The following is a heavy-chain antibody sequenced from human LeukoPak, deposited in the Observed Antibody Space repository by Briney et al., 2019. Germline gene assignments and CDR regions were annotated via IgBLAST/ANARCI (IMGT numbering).Heavy chain of an antibody. J-gene: IGHJ6*03. V-gene: IGHV4-59*12. CDR3: ARGRPNCSSTSCYYYMDV. CDR1: GGSISSYY. D-gene: IGHD2-2*01. Sequence: NPSETLSLTCTVSGGSISSYYWSWIRQPPGKGLEWIGYIYYSGSTNYNPSLKSRVTISVDTSKNQFSLKLSSVTAADTAVYYCARGRPNCSSTSCYYYMDVWGKGTTVTVSS. CDR2: IYYSGST.